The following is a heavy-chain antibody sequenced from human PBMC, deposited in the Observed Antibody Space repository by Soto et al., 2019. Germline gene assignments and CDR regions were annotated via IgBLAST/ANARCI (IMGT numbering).Heavy chain of an antibody. Sequence: SVKVSCKASGYTFTSYYMHWVRQAPGQGLEWMGGIIPIFGTANYAQKFQGRVTITADDSTSTAYMELRSLRPDDTAVYYCAREVTVASYSFDFWGQGTLVTVSS. CDR3: AREVTVASYSFDF. CDR2: IIPIFGTA. D-gene: IGHD5-12*01. V-gene: IGHV1-69*13. J-gene: IGHJ4*02. CDR1: GYTFTSYY.